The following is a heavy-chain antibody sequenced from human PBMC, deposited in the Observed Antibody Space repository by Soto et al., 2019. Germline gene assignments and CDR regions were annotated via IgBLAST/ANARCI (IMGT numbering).Heavy chain of an antibody. J-gene: IGHJ6*02. CDR1: SGPSSSHN. CDR3: VRQGIDYLHGLVDV. D-gene: IGHD1-26*01. CDR2: VYYTGGT. V-gene: IGHV4-59*08. Sequence: QVHVQQSGPGLVKPSETLSLSCTVSSGPSSSHNWGWIRQPPGRGLEWIGYVYYTGGTSYNPSLTRXVXXAADTSTNHISLTLSSVTAADTAVYYCVRQGIDYLHGLVDVWGQGTTVSVSS.